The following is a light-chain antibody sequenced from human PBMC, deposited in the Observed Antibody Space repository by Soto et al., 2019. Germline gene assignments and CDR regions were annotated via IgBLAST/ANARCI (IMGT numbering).Light chain of an antibody. J-gene: IGLJ1*01. CDR1: SSYVGGYNH. CDR3: CSYAGSYTYV. Sequence: QSVLTQPRSVSRSPGQSVTISCTGTSSYVGGYNHVSWYQQYPGKAPKLMIYDVSKRPSGVPDRFSGSKSGNTASLTISGLQAEDEADYYCCSYAGSYTYVFGPGTKVTVL. CDR2: DVS. V-gene: IGLV2-11*01.